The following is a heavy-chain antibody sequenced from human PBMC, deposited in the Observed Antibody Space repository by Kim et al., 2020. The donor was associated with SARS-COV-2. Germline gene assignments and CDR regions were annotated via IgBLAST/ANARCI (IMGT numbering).Heavy chain of an antibody. CDR1: GYTFTSYA. CDR3: ARKRGSGYSGYAPSLDY. Sequence: ASVKVSSKASGYTFTSYAMHWVRQAPGQRLEWMGWINAGNGKTKYSQKFQGRVTITRDTSASIAYMELSSLRSEDTAVYHCARKRGSGYSGYAPSLDYWGQAARVTVSS. J-gene: IGHJ4*02. V-gene: IGHV1-3*01. D-gene: IGHD5-12*01. CDR2: INAGNGKT.